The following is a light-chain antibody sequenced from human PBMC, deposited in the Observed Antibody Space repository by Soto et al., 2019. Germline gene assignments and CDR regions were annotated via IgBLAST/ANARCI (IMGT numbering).Light chain of an antibody. CDR2: AAS. V-gene: IGKV1-39*01. Sequence: DIQMTQSPSYMSASVGDSVTSTRRASQSISSYLNWYQQKPGKATKLLIYAASSLQSGVPSRFSGSGSGTDFTLTISSLQPEEIATYYCQKYDNLPPTVGKGTRLEIK. CDR1: QSISSY. CDR3: QKYDNLPPT. J-gene: IGKJ5*01.